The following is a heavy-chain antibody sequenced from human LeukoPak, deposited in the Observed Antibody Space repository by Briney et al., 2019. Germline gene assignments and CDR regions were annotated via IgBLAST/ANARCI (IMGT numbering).Heavy chain of an antibody. V-gene: IGHV3-23*01. CDR2: IGGSGSTT. D-gene: IGHD3-10*01. CDR3: AEVESSYCRI. Sequence: PGGSLRLSCVASGLTFGNYGMNWVRQAPGKGLEWVSSIGGSGSTTYYAGSVRGRFTISRDNSKNSMYLQMSSPRAEDTAIYYCAEVESSYCRIWGQGTLVTVSS. J-gene: IGHJ4*02. CDR1: GLTFGNYG.